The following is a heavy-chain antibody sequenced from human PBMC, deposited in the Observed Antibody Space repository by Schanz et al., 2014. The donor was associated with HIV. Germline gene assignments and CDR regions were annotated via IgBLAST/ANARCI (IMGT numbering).Heavy chain of an antibody. J-gene: IGHJ6*02. CDR3: ARGSWYSSGWVDDQYYYDVDV. CDR1: GFTFMRHT. D-gene: IGHD6-19*01. V-gene: IGHV3-21*02. CDR2: ISSSGGYI. Sequence: EVQLVESGGGLVKPGGSLRLSCAASGFTFMRHTMNWVRQAPGKGLEWVSSISSSGGYIYYADSVKGRFTISRDNSKNSVFLQMDRLRAEDTAVYYCARGSWYSSGWVDDQYYYDVDVWGQGTTVTVSS.